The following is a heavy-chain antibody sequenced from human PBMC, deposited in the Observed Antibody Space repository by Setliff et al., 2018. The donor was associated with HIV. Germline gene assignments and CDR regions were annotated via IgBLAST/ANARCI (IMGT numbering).Heavy chain of an antibody. D-gene: IGHD3-10*01. CDR2: IYYSGTT. J-gene: IGHJ4*02. CDR3: ARTMLRGVLALDF. Sequence: LSLTCTVSGGSISTGGFYWTWIRHHPGKGLEWLGYIYYSGTTYYNPSLKSRLSFSLDTSKMQFSLKLGSVTAADTAVYYCARTMLRGVLALDFWGQGTVVTVSS. CDR1: GGSISTGGFY. V-gene: IGHV4-31*03.